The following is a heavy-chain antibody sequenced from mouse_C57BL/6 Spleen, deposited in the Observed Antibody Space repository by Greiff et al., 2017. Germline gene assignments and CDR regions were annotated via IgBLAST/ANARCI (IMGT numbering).Heavy chain of an antibody. CDR2: INPGSGGT. V-gene: IGHV1-54*01. Sequence: QVQLQQSGAELVRPGTSVKVSCKASGYAFTNYLIEWVKQRPGQGLEWIGVINPGSGGTNYNEKFKGKATLTADKSSSTAYMQLSSLTSEDSAVYFCARGGTAQSYYAMDYWGQGTSVTVSS. D-gene: IGHD3-2*02. J-gene: IGHJ4*01. CDR1: GYAFTNYL. CDR3: ARGGTAQSYYAMDY.